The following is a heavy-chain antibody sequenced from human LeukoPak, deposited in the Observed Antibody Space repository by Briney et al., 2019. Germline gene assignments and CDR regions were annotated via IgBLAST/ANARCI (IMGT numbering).Heavy chain of an antibody. Sequence: GGSLRLSCAASGFTFSSYDMHWVRQATGKGLEWVSAIGTAGDTYYPGSVKGRFTISRENAKNSLYLQMNSLGAGDTAVYYCARGCGGGSCYSAGWFDPWGQGTLVTVSS. CDR2: IGTAGDT. J-gene: IGHJ5*02. V-gene: IGHV3-13*01. CDR1: GFTFSSYD. D-gene: IGHD2-15*01. CDR3: ARGCGGGSCYSAGWFDP.